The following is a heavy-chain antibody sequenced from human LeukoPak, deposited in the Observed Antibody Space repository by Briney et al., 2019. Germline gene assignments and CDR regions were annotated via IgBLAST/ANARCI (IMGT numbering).Heavy chain of an antibody. Sequence: GASVKVSCKASGGTFSSYAISWVRQAPGQGLEWMGGIIPIFGTANYAQKFQGRVTITADKSTSTAYMELSSLRSEDTAVYYCARDLFVYDILSRVYYFDYWGQGTLVTVSS. V-gene: IGHV1-69*06. CDR2: IIPIFGTA. CDR1: GGTFSSYA. D-gene: IGHD3-9*01. J-gene: IGHJ4*02. CDR3: ARDLFVYDILSRVYYFDY.